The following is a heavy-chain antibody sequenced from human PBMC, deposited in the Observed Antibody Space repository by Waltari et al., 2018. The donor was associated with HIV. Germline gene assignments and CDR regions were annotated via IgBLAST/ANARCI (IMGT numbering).Heavy chain of an antibody. CDR2: IKDTSGGT. D-gene: IGHD6-19*01. CDR3: VRVIRGSPLDY. CDR1: GYTFSAYH. Sequence: QVQLLQSSAEMKKPGASVRISCKASGYTFSAYHIHWVRQAPGQGLEWMAWIKDTSGGTHIVHKFRGRVTVTRDTAATTVYLDLSGLTFADTATYFCVRVIRGSPLDYWGPGTPVIVSS. J-gene: IGHJ4*02. V-gene: IGHV1-2*02.